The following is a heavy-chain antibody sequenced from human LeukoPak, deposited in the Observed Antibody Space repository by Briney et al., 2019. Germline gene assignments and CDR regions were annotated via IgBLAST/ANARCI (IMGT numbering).Heavy chain of an antibody. CDR2: IRYDGSNK. D-gene: IGHD6-13*01. Sequence: PGGSLRLSCAASGFTFSSYGMHWVRQAPGKGLEWVAFIRYDGSNKYYADSVKGRFTISRDNSKNTLYLQMNSLRAEDTAVYYCAREGIAAAGFQHWGQGTLVTVSS. J-gene: IGHJ1*01. CDR1: GFTFSSYG. V-gene: IGHV3-30*02. CDR3: AREGIAAAGFQH.